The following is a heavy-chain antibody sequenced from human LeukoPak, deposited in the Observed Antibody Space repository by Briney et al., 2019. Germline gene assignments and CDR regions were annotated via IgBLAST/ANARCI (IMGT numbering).Heavy chain of an antibody. CDR2: INHSGST. J-gene: IGHJ4*02. CDR3: ARFGSGWYYFDY. Sequence: PSETLSLTCAVYGGSISGYYWSWIRQPPGKGLEWIGEINHSGSTNYNPSLKSRVTISVDTSKNQFSLKLSSVTAADAAVYYCARFGSGWYYFDYWGQGTLVTVSS. V-gene: IGHV4-34*01. CDR1: GGSISGYY. D-gene: IGHD6-19*01.